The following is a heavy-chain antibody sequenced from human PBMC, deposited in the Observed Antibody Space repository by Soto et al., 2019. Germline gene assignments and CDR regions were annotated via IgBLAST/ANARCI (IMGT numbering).Heavy chain of an antibody. Sequence: PGGSLRLSCAASGFTFTRYSMNWVRQAPGKGLEWVSSISSTTNFIYYGDSMKGRFTISRDNAKNSLYLEMNSLRAEDTAVYYCARESEDLTSNFDYWGQGTLVTVSS. CDR1: GFTFTRYS. CDR2: ISSTTNFI. V-gene: IGHV3-21*06. CDR3: ARESEDLTSNFDY. J-gene: IGHJ4*02.